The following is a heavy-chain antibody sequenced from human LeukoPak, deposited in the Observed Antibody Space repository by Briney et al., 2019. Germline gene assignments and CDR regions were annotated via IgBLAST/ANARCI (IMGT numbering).Heavy chain of an antibody. CDR2: ISGSGGST. J-gene: IGHJ4*02. CDR1: GFTFNNYA. V-gene: IGHV3-23*01. D-gene: IGHD2-21*02. CDR3: AKDRGRPVVVTFDY. Sequence: RGSLRLSCAASGFTFNNYAMAWVRQAPGKGLEWVSVISGSGGSTFYADSVKGRFTISRDNSKNTLYLRMNSLRVEDTALYYCAKDRGRPVVVTFDYWGQGALVTVSS.